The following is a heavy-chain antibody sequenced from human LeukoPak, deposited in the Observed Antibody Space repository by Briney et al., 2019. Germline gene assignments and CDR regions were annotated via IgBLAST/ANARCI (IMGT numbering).Heavy chain of an antibody. CDR1: GGSISSSSYY. Sequence: SETLSLTCTVSGGSISSSSYYWGWIRQPPGKGLEWIGSIYYSGSTYYNPSLKSRVTISVDTSKNQFSLKLSSVTAADTAVYYCTRHPYGDFDYWGQGTLVTVSS. CDR3: TRHPYGDFDY. D-gene: IGHD4-17*01. J-gene: IGHJ4*02. V-gene: IGHV4-39*01. CDR2: IYYSGST.